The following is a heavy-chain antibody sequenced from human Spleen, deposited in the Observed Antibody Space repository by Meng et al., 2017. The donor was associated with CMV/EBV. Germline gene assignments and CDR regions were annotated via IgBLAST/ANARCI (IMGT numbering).Heavy chain of an antibody. CDR1: GGSFSGYY. CDR3: AGGRWYYFDL. J-gene: IGHJ2*01. V-gene: IGHV4-59*10. D-gene: IGHD2-15*01. CDR2: IYTSGST. Sequence: QVQLQQCGAGRLKPSATLSLTCAVYGGSFSGYYWSWIRQPAGKGLEWIGRIYTSGSTNYNPSLKSRVTMSVDTSKNQFSLKLSSVTAADTAVYYCAGGRWYYFDLWGRGTLVTVSS.